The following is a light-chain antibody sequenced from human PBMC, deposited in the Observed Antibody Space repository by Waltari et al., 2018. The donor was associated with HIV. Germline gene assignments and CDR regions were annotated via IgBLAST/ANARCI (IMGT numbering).Light chain of an antibody. CDR2: NNN. CDR3: AACDDSLLYV. Sequence: QSVLTRPPSASGTPGQRVTISCSGSSSNIGSNTVNLYQQLPGTAPKLLIYNNNLRPSWLPDRFSCSTSGTSASLAISGLQSEDEADYYWAACDDSLLYVFGTGTKVTVL. J-gene: IGLJ1*01. CDR1: SSNIGSNT. V-gene: IGLV1-44*01.